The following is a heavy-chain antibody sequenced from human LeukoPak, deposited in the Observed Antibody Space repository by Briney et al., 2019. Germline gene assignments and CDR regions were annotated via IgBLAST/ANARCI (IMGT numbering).Heavy chain of an antibody. J-gene: IGHJ4*02. D-gene: IGHD1-26*01. CDR1: GFTFSSCA. CDR3: ASSLGSWEPGDY. Sequence: GGSLRLSCAASGFTFSSCAMHWVRQAPGKGLEWVAVISYDGSNKYYADSVKGRFTISRDNSKNTLYLQMNSLRAEDTAVYYCASSLGSWEPGDYWGQGTLVTVSS. CDR2: ISYDGSNK. V-gene: IGHV3-30-3*01.